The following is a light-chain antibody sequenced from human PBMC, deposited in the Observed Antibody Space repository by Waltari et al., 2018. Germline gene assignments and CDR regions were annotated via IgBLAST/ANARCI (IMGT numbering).Light chain of an antibody. Sequence: QSVLTQPPSVSAAPGQKVTISCSGSSPNIGNNYVSWYQHLPGTAPKLLIYDNYKRPSGIPDRFSGSKSGTSATLGITGLQTGDEADYYCGTWDDSLNAEVFGGGTQLTVL. J-gene: IGLJ3*02. CDR2: DNY. CDR3: GTWDDSLNAEV. CDR1: SPNIGNNY. V-gene: IGLV1-51*01.